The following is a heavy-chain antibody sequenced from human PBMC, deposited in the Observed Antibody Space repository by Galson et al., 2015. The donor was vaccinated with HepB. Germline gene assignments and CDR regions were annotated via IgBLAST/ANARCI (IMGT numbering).Heavy chain of an antibody. Sequence: SLRLSCAASGFTFSSYGMHWVRQAPGKGLEWVAVIWYDGSNKYYADSVKGRFTISRDNSKNTLYLQMNSLRAEDTAVYYCARDSGRVRGVIIGGIDYWGQGTLVTVSS. J-gene: IGHJ4*02. D-gene: IGHD3-10*01. CDR2: IWYDGSNK. V-gene: IGHV3-33*08. CDR1: GFTFSSYG. CDR3: ARDSGRVRGVIIGGIDY.